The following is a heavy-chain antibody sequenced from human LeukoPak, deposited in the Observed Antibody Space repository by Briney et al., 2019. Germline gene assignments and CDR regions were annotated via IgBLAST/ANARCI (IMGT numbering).Heavy chain of an antibody. V-gene: IGHV3-7*05. D-gene: IGHD3-9*01. CDR3: ARRDYDILTGENWFDP. CDR1: GFTFSGYW. Sequence: GGSLRLSCAASGFTFSGYWMSWVGQAPGKGLEWGANIKQDGSEKDYVDSVKGRFTISRDNAKHSLYLQMNSLRAEDTAVYYCARRDYDILTGENWFDPWGQGTLVTVSS. CDR2: IKQDGSEK. J-gene: IGHJ5*02.